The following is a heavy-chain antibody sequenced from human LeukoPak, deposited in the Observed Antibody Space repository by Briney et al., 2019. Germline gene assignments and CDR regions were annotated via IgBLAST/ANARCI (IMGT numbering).Heavy chain of an antibody. CDR1: GFTFSTYW. J-gene: IGHJ1*01. Sequence: RGALMLSCAASGFTFSTYWRHWVRQAPGKGLVWVSRIKSDGSTNYADSVKGRFTISRDNAKNTVSMQMNSLRPDDTGVYYCARAPSEIGGYYPEYFRHWGQGTLVTVSS. D-gene: IGHD3-22*01. CDR3: ARAPSEIGGYYPEYFRH. V-gene: IGHV3-74*01. CDR2: IKSDGST.